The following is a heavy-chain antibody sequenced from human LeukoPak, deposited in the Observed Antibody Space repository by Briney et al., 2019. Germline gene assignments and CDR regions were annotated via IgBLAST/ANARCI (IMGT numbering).Heavy chain of an antibody. V-gene: IGHV3-7*01. D-gene: IGHD1-26*01. CDR2: IIEGGDVK. J-gene: IGHJ3*01. CDR1: GFTFSAYW. CDR3: VRDKEEGSNTGSVFDV. Sequence: GGSLRLSCAASGFTFSAYWMTWVRQAPGKGLAWVANIIEGGDVKYYVDSVKGRFTISRDNTKNSLYLQMNSLGAEDTAVYYCVRDKEEGSNTGSVFDVWGQGTLVTVSS.